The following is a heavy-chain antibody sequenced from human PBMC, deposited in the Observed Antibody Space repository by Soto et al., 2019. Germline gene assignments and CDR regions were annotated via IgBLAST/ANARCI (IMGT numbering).Heavy chain of an antibody. CDR2: IYYSGST. V-gene: IGHV4-39*07. J-gene: IGHJ4*02. CDR1: GGSISSGSYY. D-gene: IGHD6-6*01. Sequence: PSETLSLTCTVSGGSISSGSYYWGWIRQPPGKGLEWIGSIYYSGSTYYNPSLKSRVTISVDKSKNQFSLKLSSVTAADTAVYYCAKCITALGPIDYWGQGTLVTVSS. CDR3: AKCITALGPIDY.